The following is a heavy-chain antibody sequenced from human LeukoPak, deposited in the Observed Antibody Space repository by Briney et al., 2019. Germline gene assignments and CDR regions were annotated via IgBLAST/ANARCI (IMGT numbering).Heavy chain of an antibody. CDR2: ISYDGSNR. J-gene: IGHJ5*02. Sequence: GGSLRLSCAASGFTFSSYGMHWVRQAPGKGLEWVAVISYDGSNRYYADSVKGRFTISRDNSKNTLYLQMNSLRAEDTAVYYCAKIAPGYSSSWQGGLWFDPWGQGTLVTVSS. CDR1: GFTFSSYG. V-gene: IGHV3-30*18. D-gene: IGHD6-13*01. CDR3: AKIAPGYSSSWQGGLWFDP.